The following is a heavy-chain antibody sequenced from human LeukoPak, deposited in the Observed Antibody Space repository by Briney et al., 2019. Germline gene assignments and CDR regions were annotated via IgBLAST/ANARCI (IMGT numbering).Heavy chain of an antibody. CDR2: IKQDGSEK. CDR3: ARDPARSWYPYYYMDV. Sequence: GGSLRLSCAASGFTFSSYWMSWVRQPPGKGLEWVANIKQDGSEKYYVDSVKGRFTISRDNAKNSLYLQMNSLRAEDTAVYYCARDPARSWYPYYYMDVWGKGTTVTVSS. D-gene: IGHD6-13*01. J-gene: IGHJ6*03. V-gene: IGHV3-7*01. CDR1: GFTFSSYW.